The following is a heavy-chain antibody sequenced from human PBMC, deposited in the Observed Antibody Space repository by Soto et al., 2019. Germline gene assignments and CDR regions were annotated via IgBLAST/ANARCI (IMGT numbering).Heavy chain of an antibody. J-gene: IGHJ4*02. CDR1: GFTFSSYG. CDR3: ARKPIYHFFAGYYSVDY. V-gene: IGHV3-30*03. CDR2: ISYDGSNK. D-gene: IGHD3-9*01. Sequence: GGSLRLSCAASGFTFSSYGMHWVRQAPCKGPEWVAVISYDGSNKYYADSVKGRFTISRDNSKNTLYLQMNSLRVEDTAVYYCARKPIYHFFAGYYSVDYWGQGTLVTVSS.